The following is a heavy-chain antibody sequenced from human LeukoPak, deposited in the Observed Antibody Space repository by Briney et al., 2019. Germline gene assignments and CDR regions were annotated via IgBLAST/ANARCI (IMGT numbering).Heavy chain of an antibody. CDR3: ARDSSSWYGYYFDY. J-gene: IGHJ4*02. V-gene: IGHV3-7*01. D-gene: IGHD6-13*01. CDR1: GFTVSSNY. Sequence: PGGSLRLSFAASGFTVSSNYMSWVRQALGKGLEWVANIKQDGSEKYYVDSVKGRFTISRDNAKNSLYLQMNSLRAEDTAVYYCARDSSSWYGYYFDYWGQGSLVTVSS. CDR2: IKQDGSEK.